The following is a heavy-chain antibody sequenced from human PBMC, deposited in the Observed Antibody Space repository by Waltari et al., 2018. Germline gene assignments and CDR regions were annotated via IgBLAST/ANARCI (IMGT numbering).Heavy chain of an antibody. CDR2: ISWNSGTK. Sequence: EAQLVESGGGLVQPGRSLRLSCVASGCNLDGYAMHWSRQVPGKGLEWVSGISWNSGTKGYADSVEGRFTISRDNGKNSLYLEMNSLRAEDTGLYYCAKDIGSYTSSRYHSDNTGSFDYWGQGTLVTVSS. CDR1: GCNLDGYA. D-gene: IGHD3-9*01. J-gene: IGHJ4*02. V-gene: IGHV3-9*01. CDR3: AKDIGSYTSSRYHSDNTGSFDY.